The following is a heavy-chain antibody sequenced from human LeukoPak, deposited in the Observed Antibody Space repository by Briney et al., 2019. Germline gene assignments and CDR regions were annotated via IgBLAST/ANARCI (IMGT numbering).Heavy chain of an antibody. V-gene: IGHV1-8*01. CDR1: GYTFTSYD. CDR2: MNPNSGNT. J-gene: IGHJ5*02. CDR3: ARGSVQEGWFDP. Sequence: GASVKVSCKASGYTFTSYDINWVRQATGQGLEWMGWMNPNSGNTGYAQKFQGRVTITRNTSISTAYMELSSLRSEDTAVYYCARGSVQEGWFDPWGQGTLVTVSS. D-gene: IGHD4-17*01.